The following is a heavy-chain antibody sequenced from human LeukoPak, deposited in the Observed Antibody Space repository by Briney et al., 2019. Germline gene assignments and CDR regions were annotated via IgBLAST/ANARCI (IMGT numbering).Heavy chain of an antibody. D-gene: IGHD2-2*01. Sequence: PGGSLRLSCAASGFTFSSYAMSWVRQAPGKGLEWVSSIGGSGGSTYYADSVKGRFTISRDNSKNTLYLQMNSLRAENTAVYYCAKNRGSSITSRFDYWGQGTLVTVSS. CDR2: IGGSGGST. CDR3: AKNRGSSITSRFDY. J-gene: IGHJ4*02. CDR1: GFTFSSYA. V-gene: IGHV3-23*01.